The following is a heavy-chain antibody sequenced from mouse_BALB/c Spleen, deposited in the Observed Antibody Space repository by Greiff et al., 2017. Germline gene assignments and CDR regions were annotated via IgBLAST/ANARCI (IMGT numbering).Heavy chain of an antibody. J-gene: IGHJ3*01. Sequence: EVQVVESGGGLVQPGGSRKLSCAASGFTFSSFGMHWVRQAPEKGLEWVAYISSGSSTIYYADTVKGRFTISRDNPKNTLFLQMTSLRSEDTAMYYCARYGYDAWFAYWGQGTLVTVSA. CDR2: ISSGSSTI. CDR1: GFTFSSFG. CDR3: ARYGYDAWFAY. V-gene: IGHV5-17*02. D-gene: IGHD2-2*01.